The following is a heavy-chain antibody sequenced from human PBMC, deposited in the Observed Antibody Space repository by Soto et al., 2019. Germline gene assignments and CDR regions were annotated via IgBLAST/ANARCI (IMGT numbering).Heavy chain of an antibody. CDR3: ANQTLDY. CDR1: GFTFTSYA. J-gene: IGHJ4*02. Sequence: EVQVLESGGDLVQPGGSLRLSCAASGFTFTSYAMNWVRQAPGKGLEWISAISASGVNTYYADSVKGRFTISRDNSKKTVFLQMDTLRADDTAVYYCANQTLDYWGQGTPVTVSS. V-gene: IGHV3-23*01. CDR2: ISASGVNT.